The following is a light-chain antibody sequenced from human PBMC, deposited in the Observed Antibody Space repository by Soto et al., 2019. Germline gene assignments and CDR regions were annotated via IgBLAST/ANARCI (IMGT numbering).Light chain of an antibody. CDR2: DVS. J-gene: IGLJ1*01. Sequence: QSVLTQPASVSGSPGQSITISCTGTGSDVGGYNLVTWYQQLPGKAPKLMLYDVSKRPSGVSNRFSGSKSGNTASLTISGLQAEDEADYYCCSYSGSRIPYAFGTGTKVTVL. V-gene: IGLV2-23*02. CDR1: GSDVGGYNL. CDR3: CSYSGSRIPYA.